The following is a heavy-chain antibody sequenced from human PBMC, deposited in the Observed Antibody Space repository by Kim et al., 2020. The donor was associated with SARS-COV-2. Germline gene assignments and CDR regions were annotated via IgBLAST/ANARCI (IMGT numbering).Heavy chain of an antibody. V-gene: IGHV3-33*01. CDR2: IWYDGSNK. J-gene: IGHJ6*02. CDR3: ARDWAPLDDFWSAYYDYYGMAV. D-gene: IGHD3-3*01. Sequence: GGSLRLSCAASGFTFSSYGMHWVRQAPGKGLEWVAVIWYDGSNKYYADSVKGRFTISRDNSKNTLYLQMNSLRAEDTAVYYCARDWAPLDDFWSAYYDYYGMAVWGQGTPVTVSS. CDR1: GFTFSSYG.